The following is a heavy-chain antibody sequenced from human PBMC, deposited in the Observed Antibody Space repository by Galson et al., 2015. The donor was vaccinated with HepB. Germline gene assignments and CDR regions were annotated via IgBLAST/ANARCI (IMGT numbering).Heavy chain of an antibody. D-gene: IGHD3-3*01. CDR1: GFTFSNAW. V-gene: IGHV3-15*01. CDR2: IKSKTDGGTT. J-gene: IGHJ5*02. CDR3: TTQAGYDFWSGLGGHWFDP. Sequence: SLRLSCAASGFTFSNAWMSWVRRAPGKGLEWVGRIKSKTDGGTTDYAAPVKGRFTISRDDSKNTLYLQMNSLKTEDTAVYYCTTQAGYDFWSGLGGHWFDPWGQGTLVTVSS.